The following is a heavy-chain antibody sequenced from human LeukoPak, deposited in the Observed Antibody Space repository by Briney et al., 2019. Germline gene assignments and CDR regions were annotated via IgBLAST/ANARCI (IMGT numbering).Heavy chain of an antibody. CDR1: GFTFSNYA. CDR3: AKAGWSAAIDYYYYMDV. CDR2: ISGSGDGT. J-gene: IGHJ6*03. D-gene: IGHD2-2*01. Sequence: GGSLRLSCAASGFTFSNYAMSWVRQAPGKGLEWVSAISGSGDGTYSADSVKGRFTISRDNSKNTLYLQLNSLRAEDTAVYYCAKAGWSAAIDYYYYMDVWGKGTTVTVSS. V-gene: IGHV3-23*01.